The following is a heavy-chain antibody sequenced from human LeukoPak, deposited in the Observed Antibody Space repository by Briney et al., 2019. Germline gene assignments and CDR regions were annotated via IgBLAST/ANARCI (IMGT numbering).Heavy chain of an antibody. Sequence: GGSLRLSCAASGFTFSSYARHWVRQAPGKGLEWVAVISYDGSNKYYADSVKGRFTISRDNSKNTLYLQMNSLRAEDTAVYYCARDVHSTYYYGMDVWGQGTTVTVSS. CDR2: ISYDGSNK. CDR1: GFTFSSYA. D-gene: IGHD1-1*01. V-gene: IGHV3-30-3*01. CDR3: ARDVHSTYYYGMDV. J-gene: IGHJ6*02.